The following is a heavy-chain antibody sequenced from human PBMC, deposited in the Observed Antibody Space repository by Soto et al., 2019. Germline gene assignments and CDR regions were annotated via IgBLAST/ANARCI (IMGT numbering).Heavy chain of an antibody. D-gene: IGHD4-17*01. CDR2: IRSKAYGGTT. J-gene: IGHJ4*02. CDR3: TREGDPMTTVTSDFDY. Sequence: GGSLRLSCTASGFTFGDYAMSWFRQAPGKGLEWVGFIRSKAYGGTTEYAASVKGRFTISRDDSKSIAYLQMNSLKTEDTAVYYCTREGDPMTTVTSDFDYWGQGTLVTVSS. V-gene: IGHV3-49*03. CDR1: GFTFGDYA.